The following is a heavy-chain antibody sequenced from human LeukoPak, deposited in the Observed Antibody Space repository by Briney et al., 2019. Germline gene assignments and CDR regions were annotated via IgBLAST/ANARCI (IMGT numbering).Heavy chain of an antibody. CDR2: IYYSGST. V-gene: IGHV4-39*01. Sequence: PSQTLSLTCTVSGGSISSSSYYWGWIRQPPGKGLEWIGSIYYSGSTYYNPSLKSRVTISVDTSKNQFSLKLSSVTAADTAVYYCARHGGVSVPAANSHWFDPWGQGTLVTVSS. CDR3: ARHGGVSVPAANSHWFDP. J-gene: IGHJ5*02. CDR1: GGSISSSSYY. D-gene: IGHD2-2*01.